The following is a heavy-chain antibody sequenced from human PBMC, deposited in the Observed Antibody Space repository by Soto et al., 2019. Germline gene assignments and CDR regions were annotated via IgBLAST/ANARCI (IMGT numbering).Heavy chain of an antibody. CDR2: IDPSDSYT. CDR3: ARHPRIAAAGTVYYGMDV. Sequence: GESLKLSCKGTGYSFTSYWISWVRQMPGKGLEWMGRIDPSDSYTNYSPSFQGHVTISADKSISTAYLQWSSLKASDTAMYYCARHPRIAAAGTVYYGMDVWGQGTTVTVSS. CDR1: GYSFTSYW. V-gene: IGHV5-10-1*01. D-gene: IGHD6-13*01. J-gene: IGHJ6*02.